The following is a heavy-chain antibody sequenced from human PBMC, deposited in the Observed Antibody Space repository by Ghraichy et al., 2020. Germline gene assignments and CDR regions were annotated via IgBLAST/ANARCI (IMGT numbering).Heavy chain of an antibody. CDR1: GGSISSGGYY. D-gene: IGHD7-27*01. J-gene: IGHJ4*02. CDR2: IYYSGST. Sequence: LSLTCTVSGGSISSGGYYWSWIRQHPGKGLEWIGYIYYSGSTYYNPSLKSRVTISVDTSKNQFSLKLSSVTAADTAVYFCARDQLGICDSWGQGTLVTVSS. V-gene: IGHV4-31*03. CDR3: ARDQLGICDS.